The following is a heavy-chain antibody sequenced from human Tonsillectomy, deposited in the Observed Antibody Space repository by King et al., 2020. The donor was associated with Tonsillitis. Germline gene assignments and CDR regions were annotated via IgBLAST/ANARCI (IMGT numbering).Heavy chain of an antibody. V-gene: IGHV3-49*04. D-gene: IGHD3-3*01. Sequence: ESGGGLVQPGRSLRLSCTASGFSFGDYAMSWVRQAPGKGLEWVGCARSKGYGGATEFAAFVKGRFTIPRDDSKNIAYLQMNSLKTEDTAVYFCAREYYDFSSGQTFDAFDFWGQGTVVTVSS. CDR2: ARSKGYGGAT. CDR3: AREYYDFSSGQTFDAFDF. J-gene: IGHJ3*01. CDR1: GFSFGDYA.